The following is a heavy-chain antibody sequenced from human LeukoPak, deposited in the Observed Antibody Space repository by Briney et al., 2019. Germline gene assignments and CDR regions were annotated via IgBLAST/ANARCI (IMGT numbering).Heavy chain of an antibody. CDR3: VKDRVWFGELLNPLFDN. J-gene: IGHJ4*02. Sequence: GRSLRLSCAASGFTFDDYAMHWVRQAPGKGLEWVSGISWNSGRIGYADSVKGRFTISRDNAKNSLYLQMNSLRAEDAALYYCVKDRVWFGELLNPLFDNWGQGTRVTVSS. CDR1: GFTFDDYA. V-gene: IGHV3-9*01. D-gene: IGHD3-10*01. CDR2: ISWNSGRI.